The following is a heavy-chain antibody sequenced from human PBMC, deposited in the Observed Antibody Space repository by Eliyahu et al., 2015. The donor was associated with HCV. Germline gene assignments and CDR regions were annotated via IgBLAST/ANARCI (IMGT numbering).Heavy chain of an antibody. CDR1: GGSIPTXY. V-gene: IGHV4-59*01. J-gene: IGHJ5*02. D-gene: IGHD6-19*01. Sequence: QVQLQESGPGLVKPSEPLSLTCTVSGGSIPTXYWSWIRQPPGKGLEWIGYIHYSGSTNYNPSLKSRVTISLDTSKNQFSLKLTSVTAADTAVYYCASGGGGIAVAGTGGWFDPWGQGTLVTVSS. CDR2: IHYSGST. CDR3: ASGGGGIAVAGTGGWFDP.